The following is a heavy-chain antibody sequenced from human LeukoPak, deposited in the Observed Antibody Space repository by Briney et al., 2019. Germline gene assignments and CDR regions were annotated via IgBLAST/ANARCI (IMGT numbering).Heavy chain of an antibody. D-gene: IGHD3-10*01. J-gene: IGHJ4*02. Sequence: GGSLRLSCAASGFTFSDYYMSWIRQAPGKGLEWVAVIWYDGSKQYYADSVKGRFTISRDNSKNTLNLQMNSLRAEDTAVYYCARDLRSEYYDYWGQGTLVTVSS. CDR3: ARDLRSEYYDY. CDR1: GFTFSDYY. V-gene: IGHV3-33*08. CDR2: IWYDGSKQ.